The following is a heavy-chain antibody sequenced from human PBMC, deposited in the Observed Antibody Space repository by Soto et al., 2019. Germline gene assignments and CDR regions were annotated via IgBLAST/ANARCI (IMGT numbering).Heavy chain of an antibody. D-gene: IGHD1-26*01. V-gene: IGHV4-34*01. CDR3: ARSYAGNSGTFDF. CDR1: GGSFSGYY. J-gene: IGHJ4*02. CDR2: INHSGST. Sequence: QVQLQQWGAGLLKPSETLSLTCAVYGGSFSGYYWSWIRQPPGKGLEFIGEINHSGSTNYNPSLKSRHTISVDTSKKPFSLKPSSVTAADTAVYYCARSYAGNSGTFDFWGQGTLVTVSS.